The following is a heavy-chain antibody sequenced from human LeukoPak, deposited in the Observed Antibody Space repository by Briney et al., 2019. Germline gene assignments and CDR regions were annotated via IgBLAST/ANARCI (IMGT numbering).Heavy chain of an antibody. CDR2: ISYDGSNK. J-gene: IGHJ4*02. CDR3: ARNGSDGFFDY. V-gene: IGHV3-30-3*01. D-gene: IGHD5-12*01. CDR1: GFTFSSYA. Sequence: PGGSLRLSCAASGFTFSSYAMSWVRQAPGKGLEWVAVISYDGSNKYYADSVKGRFTISSDNAKNSLYLQMNSLRAEDTAVYYCARNGSDGFFDYWGQGTLVTVSS.